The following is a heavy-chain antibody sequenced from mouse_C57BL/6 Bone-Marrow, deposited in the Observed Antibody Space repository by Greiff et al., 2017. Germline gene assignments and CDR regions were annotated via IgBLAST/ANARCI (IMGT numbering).Heavy chain of an antibody. CDR3: ASEGSWFAY. Sequence: EVQLVESGGGLVKPGGSLKLSCAASGFTFSSYAMSWVRQTPEKRLEWVATISDGGSYTYYPDNVKGRFTISRDNAKNNLYLQMSHLKSEDTAMYDCASEGSWFAYWGQWTLVTVSA. V-gene: IGHV5-4*01. CDR2: ISDGGSYT. J-gene: IGHJ3*01. CDR1: GFTFSSYA.